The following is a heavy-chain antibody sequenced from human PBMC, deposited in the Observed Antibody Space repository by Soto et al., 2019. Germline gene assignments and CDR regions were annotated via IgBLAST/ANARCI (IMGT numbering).Heavy chain of an antibody. J-gene: IGHJ4*02. CDR3: TTDDPINRY. CDR2: IKSKTNGGTT. Sequence: VGSLRLSCAASGFIFSNAWMSWVRQAPGKGLEWVGRIKSKTNGGTTDYAASVRGRFSISRDDSKNTLYLQMNSLKTEDTAVYYCTTDDPINRYWGQGTLVTVSS. V-gene: IGHV3-15*01. CDR1: GFIFSNAW.